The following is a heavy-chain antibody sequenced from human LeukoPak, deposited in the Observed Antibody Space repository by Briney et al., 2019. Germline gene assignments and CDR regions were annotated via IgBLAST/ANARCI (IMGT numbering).Heavy chain of an antibody. V-gene: IGHV3-74*01. CDR2: INSDGSST. CDR1: GFTFSSYW. CDR3: ARVLTGSLYYDSSGFRY. Sequence: RGSLRLSCAASGFTFSSYWMHWVRQAPGKGLVWASRINSDGSSTSYADSVKGRFTISRDNAKNTLYLQMNSLRAEDTAVYYCARVLTGSLYYDSSGFRYWGQGTLVTVSS. D-gene: IGHD3-22*01. J-gene: IGHJ4*02.